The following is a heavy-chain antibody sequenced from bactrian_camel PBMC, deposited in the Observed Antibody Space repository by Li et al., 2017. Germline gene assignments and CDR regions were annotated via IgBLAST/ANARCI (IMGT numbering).Heavy chain of an antibody. V-gene: IGHV3S1*01. J-gene: IGHJ6*01. D-gene: IGHD7*01. CDR3: AAEGPVWTVAVAACGLGY. Sequence: VQLVESGGGSVQDGGSLTLSCACVSGYCDRRDCISWFRQAPGKEREGVAAIYPGIQSTYYGDSVKGRFTISLNEAKNTIYLQMNSLKPEDTAMYYCAAEGPVWTVAVAACGLGYWGQGTQVTVS. CDR2: IYPGIQST. CDR1: GYCDRRDC.